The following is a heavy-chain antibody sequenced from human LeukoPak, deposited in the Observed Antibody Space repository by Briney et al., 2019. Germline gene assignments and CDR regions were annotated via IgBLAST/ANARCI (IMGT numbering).Heavy chain of an antibody. J-gene: IGHJ4*02. V-gene: IGHV4-39*02. CDR1: GGSIDSSSYY. Sequence: PSETLSLTCAVSGGSIDSSSYYWGWIRQPPGKGLEWIGSIFRTGSTYYSASLKSRVSISVDTSKNHIALKLTSVTAADTAVYYCAKSGGSGLIDYWGQGTLVTVSS. CDR2: IFRTGST. CDR3: AKSGGSGLIDY. D-gene: IGHD1-26*01.